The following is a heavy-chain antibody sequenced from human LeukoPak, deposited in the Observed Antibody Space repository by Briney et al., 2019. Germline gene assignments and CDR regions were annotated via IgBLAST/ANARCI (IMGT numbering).Heavy chain of an antibody. V-gene: IGHV3-7*03. Sequence: GGSLRLPCATSGFTFNKYCMSWVRQPPGKGLEWVANIKHDGSEKYYVEHVKGRFTITRDNAKKSIYLQMNSLRAEDTAMYYCAGAHSGWDSYGYVAWGQGTLVTVSS. CDR1: GFTFNKYC. CDR2: IKHDGSEK. CDR3: AGAHSGWDSYGYVA. D-gene: IGHD5-18*01. J-gene: IGHJ5*02.